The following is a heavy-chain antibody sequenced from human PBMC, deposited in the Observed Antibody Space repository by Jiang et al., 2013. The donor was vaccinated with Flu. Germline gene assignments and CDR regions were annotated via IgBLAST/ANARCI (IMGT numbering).Heavy chain of an antibody. CDR2: TYYRSKWYT. D-gene: IGHD7-27*01. CDR3: ARQLGPLDF. V-gene: IGHV6-1*01. Sequence: QTLSLTCAISGDSVSSNSVAWNWIRQSPSRGLEWLGRTYYRSKWYTDYAISVKGRITVNPDTSKNQFSLQLNSVTPEDTAVYYCARQLGPLDFWGQGTLVTVSS. CDR1: GDSVSSNSVA. J-gene: IGHJ4*02.